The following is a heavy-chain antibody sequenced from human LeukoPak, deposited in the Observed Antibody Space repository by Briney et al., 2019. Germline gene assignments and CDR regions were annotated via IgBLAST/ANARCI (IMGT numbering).Heavy chain of an antibody. J-gene: IGHJ3*02. CDR3: AASPGYCSGGSCYNNAFDI. CDR1: GFTFTSSA. V-gene: IGHV1-58*02. CDR2: IVVGSGNT. D-gene: IGHD2-15*01. Sequence: PGTSVKVSCKASGFTFTSSAMQWARQARGQRLEWIGWIVVGSGNTNYAQKFQERVTITRDMSTSTAYMELSSLRSEDTAVYYCAASPGYCSGGSCYNNAFDIWGQGTMVTVSS.